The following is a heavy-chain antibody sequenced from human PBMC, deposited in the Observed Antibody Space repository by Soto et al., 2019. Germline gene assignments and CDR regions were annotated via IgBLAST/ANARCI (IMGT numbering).Heavy chain of an antibody. Sequence: QVQLVQSGAELMKPGSSVKVSCRASGDTFSSYTVNWVRQAPGRGLEWMGRSIPVLGTTDYAQKFKGRVTITADKSRNIVYMELSSLRSEDTAVYYCARRRYCGYDCYHKHYYGMDVWGQGTTVTVAS. D-gene: IGHD2-21*02. CDR2: SIPVLGTT. CDR3: ARRRYCGYDCYHKHYYGMDV. V-gene: IGHV1-69*08. CDR1: GDTFSSYT. J-gene: IGHJ6*02.